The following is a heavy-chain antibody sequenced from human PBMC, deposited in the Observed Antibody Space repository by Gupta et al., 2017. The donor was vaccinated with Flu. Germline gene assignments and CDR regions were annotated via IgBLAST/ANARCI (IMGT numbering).Heavy chain of an antibody. D-gene: IGHD6-13*01. V-gene: IGHV3-23*01. Sequence: EVQLLESGGAFVQPGGPLRLSCAASVLTVSDYAMNWVRQAPGKGLEWVSTVGAGGDRAYYADSVMGRFTISRDNSKNTVYLQMNSLRGDDTAVYYCAKDRSGNPAIDDWGQGTLVTVSA. CDR1: VLTVSDYA. CDR2: VGAGGDRA. J-gene: IGHJ4*02. CDR3: AKDRSGNPAIDD.